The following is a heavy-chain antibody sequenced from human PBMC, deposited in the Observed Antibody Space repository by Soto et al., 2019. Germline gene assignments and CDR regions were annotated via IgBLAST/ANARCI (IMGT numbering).Heavy chain of an antibody. CDR2: ISAHNGNT. CDR3: ARGRYGDY. J-gene: IGHJ4*02. V-gene: IGHV1-18*01. Sequence: QVHLVQSGAEVKKPGASVNVSCKGSGYAFTTYGITWVRQAPGQGLAWMGWISAHNGNTNYAQKLQGRVTVTRDTSTSTAYVELRSLRSDVTAVYYGARGRYGDYWGQGALVPVSS. CDR1: GYAFTTYG. D-gene: IGHD1-1*01.